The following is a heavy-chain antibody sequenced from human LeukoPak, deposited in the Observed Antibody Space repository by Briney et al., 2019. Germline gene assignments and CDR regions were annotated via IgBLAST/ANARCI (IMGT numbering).Heavy chain of an antibody. CDR3: ARGGKQWLVGFDY. Sequence: ASVKVSCKASGGTFSSYAISWVRQAPGQGLEWMGGIIPIFGTANYAQKFQGRVTMTRDMSTSTVYMELSSLRSEDTAVYYCARGGKQWLVGFDYWGQGTLVTVSS. V-gene: IGHV1-69*05. D-gene: IGHD6-19*01. CDR1: GGTFSSYA. CDR2: IIPIFGTA. J-gene: IGHJ4*02.